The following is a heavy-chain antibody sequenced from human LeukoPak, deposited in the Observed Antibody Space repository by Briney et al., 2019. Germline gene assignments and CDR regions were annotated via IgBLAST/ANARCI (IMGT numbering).Heavy chain of an antibody. CDR2: IYSGGST. V-gene: IGHV3-66*01. CDR1: AFTVSSNS. Sequence: GGSLRLSCVASAFTVSSNSMSWVRQAPGKGLEWVSVIYSGGSTYYADSVKGRFTISSDKSKNTLYLQMNSLRAEDTAVYYCARGPEVAGLFYWGQGTLVTLS. J-gene: IGHJ4*02. CDR3: ARGPEVAGLFY. D-gene: IGHD6-19*01.